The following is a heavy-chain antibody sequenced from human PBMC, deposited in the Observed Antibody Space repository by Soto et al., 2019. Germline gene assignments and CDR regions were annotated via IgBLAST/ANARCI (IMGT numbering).Heavy chain of an antibody. D-gene: IGHD4-17*01. V-gene: IGHV3-30*18. Sequence: QVQLVESGGGVVQPGRSLRLSCAASGFTFSSYGMHWVRQAPGKGLEWVAVISYDGSNKYYADSVKGRFTISRDNSKNTLYLQMNSLRAEDTAVYYCAKDMVPYGDYHSYYFDYWGQGTLVTVSS. CDR1: GFTFSSYG. J-gene: IGHJ4*02. CDR3: AKDMVPYGDYHSYYFDY. CDR2: ISYDGSNK.